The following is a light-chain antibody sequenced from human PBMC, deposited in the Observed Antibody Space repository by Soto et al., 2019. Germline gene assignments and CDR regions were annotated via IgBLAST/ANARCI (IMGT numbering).Light chain of an antibody. CDR2: TNT. J-gene: IGLJ3*02. CDR3: AAWDDSLNGWV. V-gene: IGLV1-44*01. CDR1: SSNIGSNS. Sequence: QSVLTQPPSASGTPGQRLTISCSGSSSNIGSNSVNWFQQLPGTAPKLLIYTNTQRPSGVPDRFSGSKCGTSASLAISGLQSEDEADYYCAAWDDSLNGWVFGGGTKVTVL.